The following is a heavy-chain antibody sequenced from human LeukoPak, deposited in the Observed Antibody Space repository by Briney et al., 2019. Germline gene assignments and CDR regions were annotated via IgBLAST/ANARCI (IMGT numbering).Heavy chain of an antibody. CDR1: GFTFSRYD. D-gene: IGHD3/OR15-3a*01. V-gene: IGHV3-48*01. Sequence: GGSLRLSCTASGFTFSRYDMNWVRQAPGKGLEWVSYISIDYSTIYYAHSVKGRFTISRDDSKNTVHLQMNSLRVEDTADYFCARDRAATQDWVEFDPWGQGTLVTVSS. J-gene: IGHJ5*02. CDR2: ISIDYSTI. CDR3: ARDRAATQDWVEFDP.